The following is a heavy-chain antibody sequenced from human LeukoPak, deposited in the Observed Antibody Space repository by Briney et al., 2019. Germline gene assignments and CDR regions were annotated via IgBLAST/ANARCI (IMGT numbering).Heavy chain of an antibody. V-gene: IGHV3-48*04. J-gene: IGHJ5*01. CDR1: GFTFSAYA. D-gene: IGHD6-19*01. Sequence: GGSLRLSCAASGFTFSAYAMTWVRQAAGKGLECVSHITTGGSSIFYADSVKGRFTISRDNAKNSLYLQMNSLRAEDSAVYYCARVRYDSGWYDYWGXXXLVTVSS. CDR3: ARVRYDSGWYDY. CDR2: ITTGGSSI.